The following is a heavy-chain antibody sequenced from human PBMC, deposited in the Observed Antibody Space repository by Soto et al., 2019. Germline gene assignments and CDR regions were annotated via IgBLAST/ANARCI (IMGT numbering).Heavy chain of an antibody. CDR1: GFTFSSYG. D-gene: IGHD2-2*02. CDR3: AKDGTTAGIHYYAMDV. CDR2: IGRGGDT. V-gene: IGHV3-23*01. J-gene: IGHJ6*02. Sequence: EVQLLESGGGLVQPGGSLRLSCEVSGFTFSSYGMNWVRQAPDKGLEWVSTIGRGGDTYYADSVKGRFTISRDNSKNTLFLQMNGLRAEDTALYFCAKDGTTAGIHYYAMDVWGQGTTVTVSS.